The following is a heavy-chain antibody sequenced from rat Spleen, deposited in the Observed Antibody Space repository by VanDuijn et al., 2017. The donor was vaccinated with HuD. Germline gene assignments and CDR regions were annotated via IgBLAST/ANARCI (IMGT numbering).Heavy chain of an antibody. Sequence: EVQLVESGGGLVQPGRSMKLSCAASGFTFSSFPMAWVRQAPTKGLEWVATISTSGGSTYYRDSVKGRFTISRDNAKSTLYLQMNSLRSEDTATYYRTRDVDYGYTYYWYFDFWGPGTMVTVSS. CDR1: GFTFSSFP. D-gene: IGHD1-9*01. V-gene: IGHV5-46*01. CDR3: TRDVDYGYTYYWYFDF. CDR2: ISTSGGST. J-gene: IGHJ1*01.